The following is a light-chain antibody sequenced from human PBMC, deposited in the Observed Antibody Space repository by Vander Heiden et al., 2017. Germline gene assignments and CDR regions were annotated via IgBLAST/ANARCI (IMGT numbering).Light chain of an antibody. CDR2: DAS. V-gene: IGKV3-11*01. J-gene: IGKJ4*01. Sequence: EIVLTQSPATLSLSPGDRATLSCRASQSVSSYLAWYQQKPGQAPSLLIYDASNRATGIPARFSGSGSGTDFTLTVSSLEPEDFAVYYCQQRTNWPLTFGGGTKVEIK. CDR1: QSVSSY. CDR3: QQRTNWPLT.